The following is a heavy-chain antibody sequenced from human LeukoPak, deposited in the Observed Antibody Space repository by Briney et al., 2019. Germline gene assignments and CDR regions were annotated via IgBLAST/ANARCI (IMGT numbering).Heavy chain of an antibody. V-gene: IGHV1-2*02. Sequence: ASVMVSCKASGYTFTGYYMHWVRQAPGQGLEWMGWINPNSGGTNYAQKFQGRVTMTRDTSISTAYMELSRLRSDDTAVYYCARGGYGSGSYYKPGTHFDYWGQGTLVTVSS. D-gene: IGHD3-10*01. CDR2: INPNSGGT. CDR3: ARGGYGSGSYYKPGTHFDY. J-gene: IGHJ4*02. CDR1: GYTFTGYY.